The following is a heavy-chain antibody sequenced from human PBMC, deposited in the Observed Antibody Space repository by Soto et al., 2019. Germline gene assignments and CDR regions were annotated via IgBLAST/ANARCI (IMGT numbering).Heavy chain of an antibody. CDR3: EKDRGVSGWPEFDW. CDR1: GFTCRNYI. D-gene: IGHD6-19*01. V-gene: IGHV3-23*01. CDR2: ITADGGGS. J-gene: IGHJ4*02. Sequence: PRGSLILSCAASGFTCRNYIMNLVRHAPGQGLEWISTITADGGGSFYAASVKGRFTISRDNSKSTLHLQIHNLRAGDTALYYCEKDRGVSGWPEFDWWGQGTQVTVSS.